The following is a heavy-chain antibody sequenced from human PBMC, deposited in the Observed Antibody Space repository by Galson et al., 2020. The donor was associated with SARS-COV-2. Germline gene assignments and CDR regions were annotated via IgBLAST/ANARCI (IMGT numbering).Heavy chain of an antibody. D-gene: IGHD2-2*01. V-gene: IGHV4-34*01. CDR2: INHSGST. Sequence: SETLSLTCAVYGGSFSGYYWSWIRQPPGKGLEWIGEINHSGSTNYNPSLKSRVTISVDTSKNQFSLKLSSVTAADTAVYYCAGGGAGLHCRSTSCYVDYHYYGMDVWGQGTTVTVS. CDR3: AGGGAGLHCRSTSCYVDYHYYGMDV. CDR1: GGSFSGYY. J-gene: IGHJ6*02.